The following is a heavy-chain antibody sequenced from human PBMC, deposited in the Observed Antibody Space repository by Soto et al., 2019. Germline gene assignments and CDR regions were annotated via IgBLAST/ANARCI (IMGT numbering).Heavy chain of an antibody. CDR2: ISPGGGGT. CDR1: GYTFTSYY. J-gene: IGHJ4*02. CDR3: ARDAPFPITGTTFDY. V-gene: IGHV1-46*01. Sequence: ASVKVSCKASGYTFTSYYIHWVRQAPGQGLEWMGSISPGGGGTSDAQNFQGRVTMTGDTSTNTVYMELSSLRSEDSAVYYCARDAPFPITGTTFDYWGQGTLVTAPQ. D-gene: IGHD1-7*01.